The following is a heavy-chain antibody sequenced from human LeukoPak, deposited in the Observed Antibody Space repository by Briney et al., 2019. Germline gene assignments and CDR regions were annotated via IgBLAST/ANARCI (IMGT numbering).Heavy chain of an antibody. CDR1: GGSISSSSYY. CDR2: IYYSGST. Sequence: PSETLSLTCTVSGGSISSSSYYWGWIRQPPGKGLEWIGSIYYSGSTYYNPSLKSRVTISVDTSKNQFSLKLSSVTAADTAVYYCARTEVGATSDYWGQGTLVTVSS. D-gene: IGHD1-26*01. V-gene: IGHV4-39*07. J-gene: IGHJ4*02. CDR3: ARTEVGATSDY.